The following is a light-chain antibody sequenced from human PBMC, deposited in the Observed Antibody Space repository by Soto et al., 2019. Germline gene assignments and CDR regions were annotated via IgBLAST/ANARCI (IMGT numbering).Light chain of an antibody. CDR3: LLFYRDAWV. CDR1: TGAVTSGYY. Sequence: QTVVTQEPSLTVSPGGTVTLTCASSTGAVTSGYYANWFQQIPGQAPRALISSTSKKHSWTPARFSGSLLGGKAALTLSGVQPEDEAEYYCLLFYRDAWVFGGGTKLTVL. V-gene: IGLV7-43*01. J-gene: IGLJ3*02. CDR2: STS.